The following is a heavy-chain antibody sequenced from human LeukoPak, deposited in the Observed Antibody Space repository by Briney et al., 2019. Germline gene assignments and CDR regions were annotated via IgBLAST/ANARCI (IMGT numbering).Heavy chain of an antibody. J-gene: IGHJ6*03. D-gene: IGHD3-10*01. V-gene: IGHV3-11*01. CDR1: GFTFSSAW. Sequence: GGSLRLSCAASGFTFSSAWMFWVRQAPGKGLEWISYISGSGSTMYYVDSVKGRFTVSRDNVRKSVYLQMDSLRADDTAVYYCARGSTYYLLDVWGKGTTVTVSS. CDR3: ARGSTYYLLDV. CDR2: ISGSGSTM.